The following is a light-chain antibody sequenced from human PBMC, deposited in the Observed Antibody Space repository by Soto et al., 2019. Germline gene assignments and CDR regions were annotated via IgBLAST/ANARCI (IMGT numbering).Light chain of an antibody. J-gene: IGKJ4*01. V-gene: IGKV3D-15*01. CDR3: QQYNNWPRT. CDR2: GAS. CDR1: QSVSSI. Sequence: EIVMTQSPATLSVSPGERATLSYRASQSVSSILAWYQQKPGQAPRLLIYGASTRATGIPARFSGSGSGTEFTLTISSLQSEDFAVYYCQQYNNWPRTFGGGTKVEIK.